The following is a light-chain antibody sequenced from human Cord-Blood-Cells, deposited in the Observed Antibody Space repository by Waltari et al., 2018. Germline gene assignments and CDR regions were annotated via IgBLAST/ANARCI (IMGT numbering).Light chain of an antibody. CDR3: SSYTSSSTLV. Sequence: STLTQPASLSGSPGQSIPISCTGTSSDVGGYNYVSWYHQHPGTAPKLMIYDVRNRPSGVSNRFSGSKSRNTASPPISGLQAEDEADYYCSSYTSSSTLVFGGGTKLTVL. J-gene: IGLJ2*01. CDR1: SSDVGGYNY. CDR2: DVR. V-gene: IGLV2-14*01.